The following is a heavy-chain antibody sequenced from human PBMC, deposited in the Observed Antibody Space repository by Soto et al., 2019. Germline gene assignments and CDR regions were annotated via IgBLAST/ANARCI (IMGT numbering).Heavy chain of an antibody. Sequence: QVQLQESGPGLVKPSGTLSLTCAVSGGSISSSNWWSWVRQPPGKGLEWIGEIYHSGSTNYNPSLKSRVTISVDKSKNQCSLKLSSVTAAVTAVYYCAGVVGGYYYGMDVWGQGTTVTVSS. D-gene: IGHD2-2*01. J-gene: IGHJ6*02. V-gene: IGHV4-4*02. CDR2: IYHSGST. CDR3: AGVVGGYYYGMDV. CDR1: GGSISSSNW.